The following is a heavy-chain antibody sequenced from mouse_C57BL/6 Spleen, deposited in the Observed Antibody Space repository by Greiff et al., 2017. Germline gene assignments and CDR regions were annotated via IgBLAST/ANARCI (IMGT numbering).Heavy chain of an antibody. Sequence: VMLVESGAELVKPGASVKMSCTASGYTFTTYPIEWMKQNHGKSLEWIGNFHPYNDDTKYNAKFKGKATLTVEKSSSTVYLELSRLTSDDSAVYYCARSYGSSRFAYWGPGTLVTVSA. CDR2: FHPYNDDT. CDR1: GYTFTTYP. CDR3: ARSYGSSRFAY. D-gene: IGHD1-1*01. J-gene: IGHJ3*01. V-gene: IGHV1-47*01.